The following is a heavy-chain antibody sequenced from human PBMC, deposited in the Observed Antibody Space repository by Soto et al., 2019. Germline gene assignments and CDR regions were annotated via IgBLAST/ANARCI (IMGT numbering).Heavy chain of an antibody. CDR3: ARAGGRTDAFDI. CDR2: ISYDGSNK. V-gene: IGHV3-30-3*01. CDR1: GFTFSSYA. J-gene: IGHJ3*02. Sequence: GESLKISCAASGFTFSSYAMHWVRQAPGKGLEWVAVISYDGSNKYYADSVKGRFTISRDNSKNTLYLQMNSLRAEDTAVYYCARAGGRTDAFDIWGQGTMVTVSS.